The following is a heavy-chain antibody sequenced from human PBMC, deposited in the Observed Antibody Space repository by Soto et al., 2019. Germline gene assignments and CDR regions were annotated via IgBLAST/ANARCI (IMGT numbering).Heavy chain of an antibody. Sequence: GGSLRLSCAASEFTVTNNEMSRVRQAPGKGLEWVSILYSGGNTYYADSVEGRFTISRDGSKNTLYLHMNSLRAEDTAVYYCALRRVAYADFWGQGTRVTVSS. CDR2: LYSGGNT. V-gene: IGHV3-53*01. J-gene: IGHJ4*02. D-gene: IGHD2-2*01. CDR1: EFTVTNNE. CDR3: ALRRVAYADF.